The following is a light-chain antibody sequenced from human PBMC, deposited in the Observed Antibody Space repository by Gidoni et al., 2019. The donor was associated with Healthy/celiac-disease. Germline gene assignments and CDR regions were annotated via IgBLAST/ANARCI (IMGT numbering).Light chain of an antibody. CDR2: APS. CDR3: QPSYSPPRT. Sequence: QMTQTPSSLSASVADRVTITCRSSQRMSSYLNWYQQQPVKAPQLLIYAPSRLQGGVPSTFSGSGSGTAFTPTICRLLPEDFASYHFQPSYSPPRTFGQGTKVEIK. V-gene: IGKV1-39*01. J-gene: IGKJ1*01. CDR1: QRMSSY.